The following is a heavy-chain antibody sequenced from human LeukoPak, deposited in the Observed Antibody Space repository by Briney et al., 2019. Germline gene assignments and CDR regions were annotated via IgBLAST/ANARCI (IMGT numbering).Heavy chain of an antibody. CDR1: GFPFSTYA. CDR2: ISGRGGST. V-gene: IGHV3-23*01. Sequence: GVSLRLSCAASGFPFSTYAMSWVRQAPGKGLEWVSGISGRGGSTFYADSVKGRVTISRDNSKNTLYLQMNSLRAEDTAIYYCAKDRETTASGTFDYWGLGTLVTVSS. D-gene: IGHD1-1*01. J-gene: IGHJ4*02. CDR3: AKDRETTASGTFDY.